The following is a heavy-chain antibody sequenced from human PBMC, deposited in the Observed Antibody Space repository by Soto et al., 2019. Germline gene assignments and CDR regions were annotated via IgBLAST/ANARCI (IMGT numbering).Heavy chain of an antibody. CDR2: IYWDDDK. V-gene: IGHV2-5*02. CDR3: ARSLRQAGNSWDSGDFDI. D-gene: IGHD2-21*01. Sequence: QITLQESAPVLVRPTETLTLTCTYSGFSLSTSGVGVGWVRQSPGKALEWLAVIYWDDDKRYMPSLQTRLTISMDTSSNQVGIPMAHMRPMDTGTYSCARSLRQAGNSWDSGDFDIWGHGTVVAVS. CDR1: GFSLSTSGVG. J-gene: IGHJ3*02.